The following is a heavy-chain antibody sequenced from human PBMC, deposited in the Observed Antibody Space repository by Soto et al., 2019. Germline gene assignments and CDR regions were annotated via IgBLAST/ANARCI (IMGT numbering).Heavy chain of an antibody. J-gene: IGHJ4*02. CDR3: ARDKITGLIDY. Sequence: GSLRLSCAASGFTFTSAWMNWVRQAPGKGLEWIGEINHSGSTNYNPSLKSRATISVDTSKNQFSLKLTSVTAADTAVYYCARDKITGLIDYWGQGTLVTVSS. D-gene: IGHD2-8*02. V-gene: IGHV4-34*01. CDR1: GFTFTSAW. CDR2: INHSGST.